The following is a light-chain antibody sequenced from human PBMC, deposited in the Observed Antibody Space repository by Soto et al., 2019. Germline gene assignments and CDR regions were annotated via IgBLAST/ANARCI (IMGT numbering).Light chain of an antibody. Sequence: DIHITHSPSTLSSSVLYIFTITCLASQSISSWLALYQQKPGKAPKLLIYYASSLESGVPSRFSGSGSGTEFTLTISSLQPDDFATYYCQQYNSYSRTFGQGTKVDIK. CDR3: QQYNSYSRT. J-gene: IGKJ1*01. V-gene: IGKV1-5*01. CDR1: QSISSW. CDR2: YAS.